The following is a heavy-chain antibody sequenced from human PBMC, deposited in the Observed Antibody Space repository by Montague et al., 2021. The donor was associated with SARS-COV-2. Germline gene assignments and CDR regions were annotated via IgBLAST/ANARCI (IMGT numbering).Heavy chain of an antibody. D-gene: IGHD3-22*01. Sequence: ETLSLTCAVYGGSVRDYYWSWIRQPPGKGLEWIGEINHSGSTNYNPSLKSRVTTSVDTSKNQFSLKLTSVTAADTAVYYCARGPRITMIVVVITDIWFDPWGQGTLVTVSS. V-gene: IGHV4-34*01. J-gene: IGHJ5*02. CDR3: ARGPRITMIVVVITDIWFDP. CDR1: GGSVRDYY. CDR2: INHSGST.